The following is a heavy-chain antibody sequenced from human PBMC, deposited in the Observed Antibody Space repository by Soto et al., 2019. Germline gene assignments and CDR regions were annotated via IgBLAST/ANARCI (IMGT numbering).Heavy chain of an antibody. CDR3: ARDWGYCRSTSCRNGMDV. V-gene: IGHV3-30-3*01. Sequence: EGSLRLSCVASGFTFSSYAMHWVRQAPGKGLEWVAVISYDGSNKYYADSVKGRFTISRDNSKNTLYLQMNSLRAEDTAVYYCARDWGYCRSTSCRNGMDVWGQGTTVTVSS. J-gene: IGHJ6*02. D-gene: IGHD2-2*01. CDR2: ISYDGSNK. CDR1: GFTFSSYA.